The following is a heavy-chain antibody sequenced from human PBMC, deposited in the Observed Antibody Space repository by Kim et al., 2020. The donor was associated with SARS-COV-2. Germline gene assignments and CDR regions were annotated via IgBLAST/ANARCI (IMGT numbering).Heavy chain of an antibody. CDR3: ARGRILWFRELGWFDP. D-gene: IGHD3-10*01. CDR1: GGSFSGYY. V-gene: IGHV4-34*01. Sequence: SETLSLTCAVYGGSFSGYYWSWIRQPPGKGLEWIGEINHSGSTNYNPSLKSRVTISVDTSKNQFSLKLSSVTAADTAVYYCARGRILWFRELGWFDPWGQGTLVTVSS. CDR2: INHSGST. J-gene: IGHJ5*02.